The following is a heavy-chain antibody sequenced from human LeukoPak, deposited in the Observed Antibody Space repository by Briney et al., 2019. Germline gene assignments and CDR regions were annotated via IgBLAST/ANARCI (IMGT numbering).Heavy chain of an antibody. CDR2: ISGSGAST. V-gene: IGHV3-23*01. J-gene: IGHJ4*02. CDR1: EFTFSSYA. D-gene: IGHD3-3*01. Sequence: GGSLRLSCAASEFTFSSYAMSWVRQAPGKGLEWVSSISGSGASTFYADSVKGRFTISRDNSKNTLYLQMNSLRAEDTALYYCATSYYDFYYFDYWGQGTLVTVSS. CDR3: ATSYYDFYYFDY.